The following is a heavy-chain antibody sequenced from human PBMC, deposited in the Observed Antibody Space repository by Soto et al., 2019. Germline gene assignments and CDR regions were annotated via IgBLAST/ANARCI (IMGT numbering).Heavy chain of an antibody. CDR1: GFTFSSYA. CDR2: ISGSGGST. CDR3: AKREVPAFHPYYYYMDV. J-gene: IGHJ6*03. V-gene: IGHV3-23*01. D-gene: IGHD2-2*01. Sequence: GGSLRLSCAASGFTFSSYAMSWVRQAPGKGLEWVSAISGSGGSTYYADSVKGRFTISRDNSKNTLYLQMNSLRAEDTAVYYCAKREVPAFHPYYYYMDVWGKGTTVTVSS.